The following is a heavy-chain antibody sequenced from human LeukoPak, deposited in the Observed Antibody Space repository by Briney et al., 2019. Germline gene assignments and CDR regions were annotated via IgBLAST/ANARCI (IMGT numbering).Heavy chain of an antibody. D-gene: IGHD2-15*01. Sequence: GGSLRLSCAASGFTFSSYDMHWVRQAPGKGLEWVAVISYDGSNKYYADSVKGRFTISRDNSKNTLYLQMNSLRAEDTAVYYCAKDARIDIVVGMGYFDYWGQGTLVTVSS. J-gene: IGHJ4*02. CDR1: GFTFSSYD. V-gene: IGHV3-30*18. CDR2: ISYDGSNK. CDR3: AKDARIDIVVGMGYFDY.